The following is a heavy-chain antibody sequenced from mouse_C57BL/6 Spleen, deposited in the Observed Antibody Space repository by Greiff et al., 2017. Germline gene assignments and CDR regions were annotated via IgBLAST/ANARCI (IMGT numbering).Heavy chain of an antibody. CDR3: ARGGPLYRFAY. V-gene: IGHV3-1*01. CDR1: GYSITSGYD. CDR2: ISYSGST. J-gene: IGHJ3*01. D-gene: IGHD2-12*01. Sequence: VQLQQSGPGMVKPSQSLSLTCTVTGYSITSGYDWHWIRHFPGNKLEWMGYISYSGSTNYNPSLKSRISITPDTSKNHFFLKLNSVTTEDTATYYCARGGPLYRFAYWGQGTLVTVSA.